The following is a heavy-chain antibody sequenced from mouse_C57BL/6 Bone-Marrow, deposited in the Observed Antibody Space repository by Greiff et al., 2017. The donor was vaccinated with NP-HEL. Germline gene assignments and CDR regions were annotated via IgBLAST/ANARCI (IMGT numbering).Heavy chain of an antibody. CDR2: LWWDDDK. V-gene: IGHV8-8*01. Sequence: QVTLKESGPGILQPSQTLSLTCSFSGFSLSTFGMGVGWIRQPSGKGLEWLAHLWWDDDKYYNPALKSRLTISKDTSKNQVFLKIANVDTADTATYYCARIADGYYPSYAMDYWGQGTSVTVSS. J-gene: IGHJ4*01. D-gene: IGHD2-3*01. CDR1: GFSLSTFGMG. CDR3: ARIADGYYPSYAMDY.